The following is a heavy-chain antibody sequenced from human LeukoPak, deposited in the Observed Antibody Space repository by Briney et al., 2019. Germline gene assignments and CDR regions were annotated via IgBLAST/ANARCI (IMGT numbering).Heavy chain of an antibody. Sequence: PSETLSLTCTVSGGSISSSSYYWGWIRQPPGKGLEWIGSIYYSGSTYYNPSLKSRVTISVDTSKNQFSLKLSSVTAADTAVYYCARVRQITMIVVVITTFNWFDPWGQGTLVTVSS. D-gene: IGHD3-22*01. CDR2: IYYSGST. V-gene: IGHV4-39*07. J-gene: IGHJ5*02. CDR3: ARVRQITMIVVVITTFNWFDP. CDR1: GGSISSSSYY.